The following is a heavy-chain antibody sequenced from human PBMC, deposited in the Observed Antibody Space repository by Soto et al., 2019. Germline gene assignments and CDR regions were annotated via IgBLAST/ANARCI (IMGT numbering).Heavy chain of an antibody. CDR2: IYYSGST. CDR3: SRDPSTRTNCMDV. J-gene: IGHJ6*02. V-gene: IGHV4-31*03. D-gene: IGHD7-27*01. Sequence: SETLSLTCTVSGGSISSGGYYWSWIRQHPGKGLEWIGYIYYSGSTYYNPSLKSRVTISVDTSKNQFSLKLSSVTAADTAVYYCSRDPSTRTNCMDVWGQGTTVTVSS. CDR1: GGSISSGGYY.